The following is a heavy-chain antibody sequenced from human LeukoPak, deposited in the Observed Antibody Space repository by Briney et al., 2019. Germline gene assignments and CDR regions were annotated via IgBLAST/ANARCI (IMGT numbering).Heavy chain of an antibody. J-gene: IGHJ3*02. Sequence: SGTLSLTCAVSGGSISSSNWWSWVRQHPGKGLEWIGYIYYSGSTYYNPSLKSRVTISVDTSKNQFSLKLSSVTAADTAVYYCARDQDAFDIWGQGTMVTVSS. CDR3: ARDQDAFDI. CDR1: GGSISSSNW. CDR2: IYYSGST. V-gene: IGHV4-4*02.